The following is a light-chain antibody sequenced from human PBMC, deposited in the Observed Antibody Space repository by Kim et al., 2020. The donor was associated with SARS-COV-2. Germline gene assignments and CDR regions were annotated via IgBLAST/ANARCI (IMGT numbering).Light chain of an antibody. CDR3: QQYSNSLLT. V-gene: IGKV4-1*01. CDR1: QSVLYSSANKSY. Sequence: DIVMTQSPDSLAVSLGERASINCKSSQSVLYSSANKSYLAWYQQKAGQPPKLFIYWASTRESGVPDRFSGSGSGTDFTLTISSLQAEDVAVYYCQQYSNSLLTFGGGTKVDIK. J-gene: IGKJ4*01. CDR2: WAS.